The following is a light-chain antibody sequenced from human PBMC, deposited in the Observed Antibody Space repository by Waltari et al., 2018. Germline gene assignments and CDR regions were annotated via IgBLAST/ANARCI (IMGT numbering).Light chain of an antibody. CDR1: QGIRND. CDR2: AAS. J-gene: IGKJ1*01. V-gene: IGKV1-6*01. CDR3: LQDYNYPHT. Sequence: AIHMTQSPSSLSASVGDRITITCRASQGIRNDLGWYQQKPGKAPNLLIYAASSLQSGVPSRFSGSGSGTDFTLTISSLQPEDFATYYCLQDYNYPHTFGQGTKVEIK.